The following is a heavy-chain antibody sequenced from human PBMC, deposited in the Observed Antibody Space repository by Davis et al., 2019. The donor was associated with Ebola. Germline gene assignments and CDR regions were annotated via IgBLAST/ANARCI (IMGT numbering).Heavy chain of an antibody. Sequence: GESLKISCAASGFTFSSYSMNWVRQAPGKGLEWVSYISSSSSTIYYADSVKGRFTISRDNAKNSLYLQMNSLRDEDTAVYYCARIGDSSSSPPKYHFYSMDVWGKGTTVTVSS. J-gene: IGHJ6*04. V-gene: IGHV3-48*02. D-gene: IGHD6-6*01. CDR2: ISSSSSTI. CDR1: GFTFSSYS. CDR3: ARIGDSSSSPPKYHFYSMDV.